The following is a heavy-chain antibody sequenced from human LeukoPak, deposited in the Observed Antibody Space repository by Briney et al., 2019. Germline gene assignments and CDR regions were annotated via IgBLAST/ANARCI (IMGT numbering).Heavy chain of an antibody. D-gene: IGHD6-13*01. Sequence: GGSLRLSCAASGFTFSSYSMNWVRQAPGKGLEWVSSISSSSSYIYYADSVKGRFTISRDNAKNSLYLQMNNLRAEDTAVYYCARESFGDSSSWYEVDYWGQGTLVTVSS. CDR1: GFTFSSYS. CDR2: ISSSSSYI. J-gene: IGHJ4*02. CDR3: ARESFGDSSSWYEVDY. V-gene: IGHV3-21*01.